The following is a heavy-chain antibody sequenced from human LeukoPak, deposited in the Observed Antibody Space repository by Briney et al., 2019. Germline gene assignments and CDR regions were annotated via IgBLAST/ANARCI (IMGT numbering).Heavy chain of an antibody. Sequence: GGSLRFSCSASGLSFSSFAMSWARQGPARGLEWVSSLRGNGETFYADSVRGRFTLSSDSFTNTVYLQLNNLRVEDTAIYYCARASWISSSDAVRWGQGTLVTVSS. CDR2: LRGNGET. V-gene: IGHV3-23*01. J-gene: IGHJ4*02. D-gene: IGHD6-25*01. CDR3: ARASWISSSDAVR. CDR1: GLSFSSFA.